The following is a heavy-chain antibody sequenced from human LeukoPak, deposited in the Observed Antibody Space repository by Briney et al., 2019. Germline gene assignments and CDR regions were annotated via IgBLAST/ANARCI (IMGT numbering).Heavy chain of an antibody. D-gene: IGHD6-19*01. CDR1: GGSISSYY. CDR2: IYYSGST. Sequence: PSETLSLTCTVSGGSISSYYWSWIRRPPGKGLEGIGYIYYSGSTNYNPSLKSRVTISVDTSKNQFSLKLSSVTAADTAVYYCARVLGYSSGWYGRYFDYWGQGTLVTVSS. V-gene: IGHV4-59*01. CDR3: ARVLGYSSGWYGRYFDY. J-gene: IGHJ4*02.